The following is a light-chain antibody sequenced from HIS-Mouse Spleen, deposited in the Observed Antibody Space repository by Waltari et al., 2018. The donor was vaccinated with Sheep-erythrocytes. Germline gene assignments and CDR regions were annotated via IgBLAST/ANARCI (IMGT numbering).Light chain of an antibody. CDR1: KLGDKY. Sequence: SSELTQPPSVSVSPGQTASITCSGDKLGDKYSCWYQQKPGQPPVLVIYQDTKRPSGITERFSGSKSGNTATLTISGTQAMDEADYYCQAWDSSTAVFGGGTKLTVL. J-gene: IGLJ2*01. CDR2: QDT. V-gene: IGLV3-1*01. CDR3: QAWDSSTAV.